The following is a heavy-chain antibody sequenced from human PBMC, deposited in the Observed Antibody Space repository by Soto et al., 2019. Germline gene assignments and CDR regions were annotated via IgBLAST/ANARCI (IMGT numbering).Heavy chain of an antibody. V-gene: IGHV1-69*01. CDR3: AGGLEDLPLGYFDH. CDR2: IIPIFGTA. CDR1: GGTFSSYA. Sequence: QVQLVQSGAEVKKPGSSVKVSCKASGGTFSSYAISWVRQAPGQGLEWMGGIIPIFGTANYAQKCQGRVTITADESTSTAYMELSSLRSEDTAVYYWAGGLEDLPLGYFDHWGQGTLVTVSS. J-gene: IGHJ4*02.